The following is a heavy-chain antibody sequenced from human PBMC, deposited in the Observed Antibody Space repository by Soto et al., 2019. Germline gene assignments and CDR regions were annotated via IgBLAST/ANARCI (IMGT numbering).Heavy chain of an antibody. Sequence: PSETLSLTCAVSADSLSTDYWWSWVRHAPGKGLEWLGETHHSRITHYIQSLKTRLTMPVDKPNHQVSLELTSVAAAPPAVYYCARGISYRWVYWGQGTLVTVSS. CDR3: ARGISYRWVY. CDR2: THHSRIT. V-gene: IGHV4-4*02. CDR1: ADSLSTDYW. J-gene: IGHJ4*02. D-gene: IGHD3-16*02.